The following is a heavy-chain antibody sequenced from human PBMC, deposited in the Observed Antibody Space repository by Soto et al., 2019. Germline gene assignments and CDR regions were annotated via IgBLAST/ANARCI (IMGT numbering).Heavy chain of an antibody. CDR3: AKGNWKDYYFDY. V-gene: IGHV3-9*01. Sequence: EVQLVESGGGLVQPGRSLRLSCAASGFTFDDYAMHWVRQAPGKGLEWVSGISWNSGSIGYADSVKGRFTISRDNAKNSLYLQMNSLRAEDTALYYCAKGNWKDYYFDYWGQGTLVTVSS. CDR2: ISWNSGSI. D-gene: IGHD1-1*01. J-gene: IGHJ4*02. CDR1: GFTFDDYA.